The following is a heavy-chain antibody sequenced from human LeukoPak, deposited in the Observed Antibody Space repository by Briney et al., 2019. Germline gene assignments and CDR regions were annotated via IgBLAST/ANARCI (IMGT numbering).Heavy chain of an antibody. CDR3: ARDRYDSSGYYYCGFGMDV. D-gene: IGHD3-22*01. Sequence: PSETLSLTCTVSGGSISSSSYYWGWIRQPPGKGLEWIGSIYYSGSTYYNPSLKSRVTISLDTSKNQFSLKLSSVTAADTAVYYCARDRYDSSGYYYCGFGMDVWGQGTTVTVSS. V-gene: IGHV4-39*07. J-gene: IGHJ6*02. CDR1: GGSISSSSYY. CDR2: IYYSGST.